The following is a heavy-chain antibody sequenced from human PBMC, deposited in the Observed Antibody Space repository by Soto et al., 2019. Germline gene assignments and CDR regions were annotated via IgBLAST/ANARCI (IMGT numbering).Heavy chain of an antibody. V-gene: IGHV4-30-4*01. CDR2: IYYSGST. J-gene: IGHJ4*02. D-gene: IGHD2-2*01. CDR1: GGSISSGDYY. Sequence: SETLSLTCTVSGGSISSGDYYWSWIRQHPGKGLEWIGYIYYSGSTYYNPSLKSRVTISVDTSKNQFSLKLSSVAAADTAVYYCARTRPNTVGRDVDLDNWGQGTLVTVSS. CDR3: ARTRPNTVGRDVDLDN.